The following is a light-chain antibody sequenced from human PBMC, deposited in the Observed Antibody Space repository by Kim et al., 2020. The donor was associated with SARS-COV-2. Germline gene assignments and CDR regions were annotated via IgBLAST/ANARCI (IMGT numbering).Light chain of an antibody. Sequence: ASVGDRVTITFRASQSISSWLAWYQQKPGKAPKLLIYDASSLESGVPSRFSGSGSGTEFTLTISSLQPDDFATYYCQQYNSYPETFGQGTKVDIK. V-gene: IGKV1-5*01. J-gene: IGKJ1*01. CDR1: QSISSW. CDR3: QQYNSYPET. CDR2: DAS.